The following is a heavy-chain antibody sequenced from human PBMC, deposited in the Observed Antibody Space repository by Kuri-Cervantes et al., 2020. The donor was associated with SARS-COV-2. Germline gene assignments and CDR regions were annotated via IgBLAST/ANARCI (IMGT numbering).Heavy chain of an antibody. Sequence: GESLKISCAASGFTFSSYAMHWVRQAPGKGLEWVAVISYDGSNKYYADSVKGRFTISRDNAKNSLYLQMNSLRDEDTAVYYCARRVGSLDYWGQGTLVTVSS. J-gene: IGHJ4*02. CDR1: GFTFSSYA. D-gene: IGHD1-26*01. V-gene: IGHV3-30*07. CDR2: ISYDGSNK. CDR3: ARRVGSLDY.